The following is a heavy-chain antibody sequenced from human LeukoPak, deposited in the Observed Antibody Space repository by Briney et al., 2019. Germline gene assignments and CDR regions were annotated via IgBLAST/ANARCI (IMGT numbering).Heavy chain of an antibody. CDR2: IYYSGST. Sequence: RPSETLSLTCTVSGGSISSYYWSWIRQPPGKGLEWIGYIYYSGSTNYNPSLKSRVTISVDTSKNQFSLKLSSVTAADTAVYYCARVKSDYYDSSGLQDYWGQGTLVTVSS. D-gene: IGHD3-22*01. CDR3: ARVKSDYYDSSGLQDY. V-gene: IGHV4-59*12. CDR1: GGSISSYY. J-gene: IGHJ4*02.